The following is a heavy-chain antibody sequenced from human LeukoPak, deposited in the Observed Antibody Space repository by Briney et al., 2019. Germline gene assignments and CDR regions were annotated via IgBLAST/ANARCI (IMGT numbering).Heavy chain of an antibody. J-gene: IGHJ4*02. CDR3: ARVPNYDILTGER. V-gene: IGHV1-18*04. CDR2: ISAYNGNT. Sequence: ASVKVSCKASGYTFSSYGISWVRQAPGQGLEWMGWISAYNGNTNYAQKLQGRVTMTTDTSTSTAYMELRSLRPDDTAVYYCARVPNYDILTGERWGQGTLVTVSS. D-gene: IGHD3-9*01. CDR1: GYTFSSYG.